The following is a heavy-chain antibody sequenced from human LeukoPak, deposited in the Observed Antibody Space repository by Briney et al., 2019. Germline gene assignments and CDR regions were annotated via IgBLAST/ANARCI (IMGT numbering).Heavy chain of an antibody. J-gene: IGHJ3*01. Sequence: SETLSLTCTVSGGSISSYYWSWIRQPPGKGLERIGYIYYSGSTNYNPSLKSRVTISVDTSKNQFSLKLSSVTAADTAVYYCASHYFGDAFDVWGQGTMVTVSS. V-gene: IGHV4-59*08. D-gene: IGHD3-10*01. CDR1: GGSISSYY. CDR3: ASHYFGDAFDV. CDR2: IYYSGST.